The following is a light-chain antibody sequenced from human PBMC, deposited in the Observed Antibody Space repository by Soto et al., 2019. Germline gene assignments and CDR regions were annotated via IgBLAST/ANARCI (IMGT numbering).Light chain of an antibody. CDR2: AAS. J-gene: IGKJ3*01. CDR3: QVYNSDPRFT. V-gene: IGKV1-27*01. CDR1: QDINNY. Sequence: DIQMTQSPSSLSASVGDRVTITCRASQDINNYLAWYQQKSGKVPKLLMYAASTLQSGVPSRFSGSGSGTDFTLTISSLQPEDVATYYCQVYNSDPRFTFGPGTKVDIK.